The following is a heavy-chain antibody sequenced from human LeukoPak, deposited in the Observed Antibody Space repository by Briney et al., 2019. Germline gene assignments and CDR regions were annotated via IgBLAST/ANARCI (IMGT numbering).Heavy chain of an antibody. CDR1: GFTFSSYW. V-gene: IGHV3-7*01. Sequence: GGSLRLSCAASGFTFSSYWMSWVRQAPGKGLEWVANINQGGSEKYYVDSVKGRFTISRDNAKRSLYLQMNSLRAEDTAVYYCARDGTPFDTWGQGTMVTVSP. CDR3: ARDGTPFDT. CDR2: INQGGSEK. D-gene: IGHD1-26*01. J-gene: IGHJ3*02.